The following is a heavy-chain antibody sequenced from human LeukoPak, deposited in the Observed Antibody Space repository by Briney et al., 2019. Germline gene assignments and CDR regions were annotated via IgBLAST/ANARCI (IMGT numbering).Heavy chain of an antibody. V-gene: IGHV4-39*01. J-gene: IGHJ4*02. CDR3: ATGWGAARFDY. CDR1: GGSISRSSSY. Sequence: PSETLSLTCTVSGGSISRSSSYWGWIRQPPGKGLEWIGSISYSGSSYYNPSLKSRVTISIDTSKSQFSLKLSSVTAADTAMYYCATGWGAARFDYWGQGTLVTVS. CDR2: ISYSGSS. D-gene: IGHD1-26*01.